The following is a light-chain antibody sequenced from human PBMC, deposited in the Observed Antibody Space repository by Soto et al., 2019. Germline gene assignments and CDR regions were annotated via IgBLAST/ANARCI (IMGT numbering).Light chain of an antibody. CDR2: GNN. V-gene: IGLV1-40*01. Sequence: QSVLTQPPPVSGAPGQRVTISCTGSSSNIGAGYEVHWYQPLPGTAPKLLIYGNNNRPSGVPDRFSCSKSGTSASLAITGLQAEDEADYYCQSYDCSLSGSVFGGGTKLTVL. CDR3: QSYDCSLSGSV. J-gene: IGLJ3*02. CDR1: SSNIGAGYE.